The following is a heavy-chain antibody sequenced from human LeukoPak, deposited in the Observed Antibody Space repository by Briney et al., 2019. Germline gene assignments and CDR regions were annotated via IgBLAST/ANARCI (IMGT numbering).Heavy chain of an antibody. D-gene: IGHD6-13*01. V-gene: IGHV4-30-2*01. CDR2: IYHSEST. CDR3: ARVRGAAAFIKRGWFDP. CDR1: GGSISSDGYS. J-gene: IGHJ5*02. Sequence: SQTLSLTCAVSGGSISSDGYSWSWIRQPLGKGLEWVGCIYHSESTYYNPSLKSRLTISVDRSKNQFSLKLSSVTAADTAVYYCARVRGAAAFIKRGWFDPWGQGALVTVSS.